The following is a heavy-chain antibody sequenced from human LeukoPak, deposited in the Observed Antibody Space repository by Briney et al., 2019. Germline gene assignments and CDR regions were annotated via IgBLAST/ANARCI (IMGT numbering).Heavy chain of an antibody. J-gene: IGHJ5*02. CDR1: GFTFSSYT. V-gene: IGHV3-21*01. CDR2: ISSSNGYI. Sequence: GGSLRLSCAASGFTFSSYTMNWVRQAPGKGLEWVSSISSSNGYIQYADSVKGRFTISRDNAKNSLYLQMNSLRADDKAVYSFARDRRFGDYVWVSYRRFDPWGQGTMVTVSS. D-gene: IGHD3-16*02. CDR3: ARDRRFGDYVWVSYRRFDP.